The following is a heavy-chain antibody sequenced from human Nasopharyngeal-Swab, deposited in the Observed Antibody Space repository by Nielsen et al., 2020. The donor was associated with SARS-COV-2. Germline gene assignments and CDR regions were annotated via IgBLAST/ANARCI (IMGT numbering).Heavy chain of an antibody. D-gene: IGHD5-18*01. Sequence: GESLKISCAASGFTFSSYSMNWVRQAPGKGLEWVSSISSSSSYIYYADSVKGRFTISRDNAKNSLYLQMNSLRAEDTAVYYCATTRGYSSNDAFDIWGQGTMVTVSS. CDR2: ISSSSSYI. V-gene: IGHV3-21*01. J-gene: IGHJ3*02. CDR1: GFTFSSYS. CDR3: ATTRGYSSNDAFDI.